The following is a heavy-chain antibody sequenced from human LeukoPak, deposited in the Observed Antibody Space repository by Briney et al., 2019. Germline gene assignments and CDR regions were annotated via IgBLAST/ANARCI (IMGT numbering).Heavy chain of an antibody. CDR2: IYHSGST. J-gene: IGHJ4*02. CDR1: GGSISSSNW. CDR3: ARGILWFGELIDY. Sequence: SETLSLTCAVSGGSISSSNWWSWVHQPPGKGLEWIGEIYHSGSTNYNPSLKSRVTISVDKSKNQFSLKLSSVTAADTAVYYCARGILWFGELIDYWGQGTLVTVSS. D-gene: IGHD3-10*01. V-gene: IGHV4-4*02.